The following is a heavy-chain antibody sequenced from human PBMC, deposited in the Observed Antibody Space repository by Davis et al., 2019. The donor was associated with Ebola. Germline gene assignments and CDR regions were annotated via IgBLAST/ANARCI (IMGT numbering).Heavy chain of an antibody. Sequence: GESLKISCHAPGYSFTSYWIVWVRQMPGKGLECMGIIFPGDSDTRYSPSFQGQVTISADKSISTAYLPWSSLKASDTAIYYCTRGTNGYNPGGYFDSWGQGTLVTVSS. D-gene: IGHD5-24*01. CDR1: GYSFTSYW. CDR2: IFPGDSDT. J-gene: IGHJ4*02. CDR3: TRGTNGYNPGGYFDS. V-gene: IGHV5-51*01.